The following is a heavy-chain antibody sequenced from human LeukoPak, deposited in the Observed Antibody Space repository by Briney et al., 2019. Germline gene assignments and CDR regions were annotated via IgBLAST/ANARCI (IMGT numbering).Heavy chain of an antibody. J-gene: IGHJ3*02. CDR3: ARILVEMATIDAFDI. CDR2: INHSGST. CDR1: GGSFSGYY. D-gene: IGHD5-24*01. Sequence: SETLSLTCAVYGGSFSGYYWSWIRQPPGKGLEWIGEINHSGSTNYNPSLKSRVTISVDTSKNQFSLKLGSVTAADTAVYYCARILVEMATIDAFDIWGQGTMVTVSS. V-gene: IGHV4-34*01.